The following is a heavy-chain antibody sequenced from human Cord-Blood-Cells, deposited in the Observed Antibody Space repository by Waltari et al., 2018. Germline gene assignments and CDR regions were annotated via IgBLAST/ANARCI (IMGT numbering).Heavy chain of an antibody. CDR3: AAGYYFDY. V-gene: IGHV4-34*01. J-gene: IGHJ4*02. CDR2: INHSGST. D-gene: IGHD3-9*01. Sequence: QVQLQQWGAGLLKPSETLSLTCAVYGGSFSGHYWSWIRQPPGKGLEWIGEINHSGSTNYNPSLKSRVTISVDTSKNQFSLKLSSVTAADTAVYYCAAGYYFDYWGQGTLVTVSS. CDR1: GGSFSGHY.